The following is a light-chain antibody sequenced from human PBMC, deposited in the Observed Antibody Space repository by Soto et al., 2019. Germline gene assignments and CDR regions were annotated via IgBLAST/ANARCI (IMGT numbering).Light chain of an antibody. CDR3: QQYNSYPYT. CDR2: KAS. CDR1: QSISTW. J-gene: IGKJ2*01. V-gene: IGKV1-5*03. Sequence: DIQMTQSPSTLSASVGDRVTITCRASQSISTWLAWYQQKPGKAPKLLIYKASILESGVPSRFSGSRSGTEFTLTISSLQPDDFATYYCQQYNSYPYTFGQGTKLEIK.